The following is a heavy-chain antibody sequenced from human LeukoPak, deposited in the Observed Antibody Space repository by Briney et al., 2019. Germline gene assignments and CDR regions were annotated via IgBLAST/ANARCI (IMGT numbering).Heavy chain of an antibody. D-gene: IGHD3-9*01. J-gene: IGHJ4*02. CDR2: ISAYNGNT. CDR3: ARDQAATNTQVRFCLD. V-gene: IGHV1-18*01. Sequence: GGSLRLSCTASGFTFGDYSMSWVRQAPGQGLEWMGWISAYNGNTNFAQKPQGRATMTTDTSTSTAYMDLRSLRSDDTAVYYCARDQAATNTQVRFCLDWGQGTLVTVSS. CDR1: GFTFGDYS.